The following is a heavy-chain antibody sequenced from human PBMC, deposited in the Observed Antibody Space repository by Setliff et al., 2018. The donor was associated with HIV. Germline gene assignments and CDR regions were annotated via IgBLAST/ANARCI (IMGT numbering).Heavy chain of an antibody. V-gene: IGHV4-31*03. Sequence: SETLSLTCTVSGGSISTGGYYWSWIRQHPGKGLEWIGYIYNSGGTYYNPSLKSRITMSIDTSKNQFSLKLNSVTAADTAVYFCARASRWGSIPFDYWGQGTLVTVYS. J-gene: IGHJ4*02. CDR3: ARASRWGSIPFDY. CDR2: IYNSGGT. D-gene: IGHD2-21*01. CDR1: GGSISTGGYY.